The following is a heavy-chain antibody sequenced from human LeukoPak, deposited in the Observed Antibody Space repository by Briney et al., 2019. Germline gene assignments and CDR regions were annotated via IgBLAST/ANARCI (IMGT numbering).Heavy chain of an antibody. CDR2: ISSSSSYI. CDR1: GFTFSDYY. J-gene: IGHJ4*02. D-gene: IGHD3-22*01. Sequence: TAGGSLRLSCAASGFTFSDYYMSWIRQAPGKGLEWVSSISSSSSYIYYADSVKGRFTISRDNAKNSLYLQMNSLRAEDTAVYYCARDTEDYYDSSGYYAPGYWGQGTLVTVSS. V-gene: IGHV3-11*06. CDR3: ARDTEDYYDSSGYYAPGY.